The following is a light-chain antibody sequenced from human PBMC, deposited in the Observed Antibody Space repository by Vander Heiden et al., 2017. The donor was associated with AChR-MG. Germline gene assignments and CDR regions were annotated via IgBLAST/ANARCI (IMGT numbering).Light chain of an antibody. CDR1: QAISNY. CDR3: QQYDTYPLT. J-gene: IGKJ1*01. V-gene: IGKV1-8*01. CDR2: AAS. Sequence: AIRITQSPSSLSASTGDRVTITCRASQAISNYLAWYQQKPGKAPKLLIFAASTLQSGVPSRFSGSGSGTDFTLTINCLQSEDLASYYCQQYDTYPLTFGQGTKVEIK.